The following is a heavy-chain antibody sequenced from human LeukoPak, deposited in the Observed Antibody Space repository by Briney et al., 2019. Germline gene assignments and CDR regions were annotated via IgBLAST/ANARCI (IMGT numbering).Heavy chain of an antibody. J-gene: IGHJ4*02. D-gene: IGHD2-2*01. CDR3: SKGYCSTTSCYRFDY. V-gene: IGHV3-23*01. CDR1: GFPFETNA. Sequence: GGSLRLSCATSGFPFETNAMSWVRQAPGKGLEWVSAISGSGGSTYYADSVKGRFTISRDNSKNTLYLQMNSLRAEDTAVYYCSKGYCSTTSCYRFDYWGQGTLVTVSS. CDR2: ISGSGGST.